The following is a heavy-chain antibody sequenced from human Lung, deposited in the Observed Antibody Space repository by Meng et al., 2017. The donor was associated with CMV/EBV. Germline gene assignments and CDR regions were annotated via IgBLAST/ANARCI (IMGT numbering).Heavy chain of an antibody. V-gene: IGHV3-48*04. Sequence: GESLKISCAASGFNFGTDGLNWVRQAPGRGLEWISFISSDSRTKTNADSVKGRFTISSDDAKKSLSLQMRSLRAEDKALSYCARDADSSSFCPESARGYYCFGMDVWGQGTTVTVSS. D-gene: IGHD6-13*01. CDR1: GFNFGTDG. CDR2: ISSDSRTK. CDR3: ARDADSSSFCPESARGYYCFGMDV. J-gene: IGHJ6*02.